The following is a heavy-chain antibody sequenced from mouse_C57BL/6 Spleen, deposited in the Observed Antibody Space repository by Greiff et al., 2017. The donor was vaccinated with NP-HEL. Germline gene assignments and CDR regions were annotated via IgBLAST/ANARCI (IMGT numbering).Heavy chain of an antibody. D-gene: IGHD1-1*02. Sequence: VQLQQSGPELVKPGASVKMSCKASGYTFTDYNMHWVKQSHGKSLEWIGYINTNNGGTSYKLKFKGKATLTVHKSSSTAYMELRSLTSEDSAVYYCSRWWLYYFDYWGQGTTLTVSS. CDR1: GYTFTDYN. V-gene: IGHV1-22*01. CDR2: INTNNGGT. J-gene: IGHJ2*01. CDR3: SRWWLYYFDY.